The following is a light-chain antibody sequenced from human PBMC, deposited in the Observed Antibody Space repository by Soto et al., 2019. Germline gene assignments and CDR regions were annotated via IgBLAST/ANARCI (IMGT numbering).Light chain of an antibody. CDR3: QKYNFSPRT. CDR2: DAS. J-gene: IGKJ1*01. V-gene: IGKV1-27*01. CDR1: QGISNY. Sequence: DIQMTQSPSSLSASVGDRVTMTCRASQGISNYLAWYQQKPGKVPKLLIYDASTLQPGVPSRFSGSGSGTDFTLIISSLQPEDVATYYCQKYNFSPRTFGQGTKVEIK.